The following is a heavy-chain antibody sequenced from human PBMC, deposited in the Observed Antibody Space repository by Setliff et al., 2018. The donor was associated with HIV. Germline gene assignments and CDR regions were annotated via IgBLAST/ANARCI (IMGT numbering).Heavy chain of an antibody. CDR1: GGSISSYY. D-gene: IGHD6-19*01. Sequence: PSETLSLTCTVSGGSISSYYWSWIRQPAGKGLEWIGNILDGRVTFFNPSLRGRVTISVDASKNQVSLNLRSVTAADSAVYHCARPHSGRGGGAYFDPWGQGILVTVSS. V-gene: IGHV4-59*04. CDR3: ARPHSGRGGGAYFDP. J-gene: IGHJ5*02. CDR2: ILDGRVT.